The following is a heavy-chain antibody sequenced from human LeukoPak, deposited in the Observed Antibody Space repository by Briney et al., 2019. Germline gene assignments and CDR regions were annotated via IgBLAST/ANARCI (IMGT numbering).Heavy chain of an antibody. CDR3: ARQGYDMSWFDP. D-gene: IGHD3-9*01. J-gene: IGHJ5*02. Sequence: SDTLSLTCAVSGYSISSSNWWGWIRQPPGKGLEWIGYIYYSGSTYYNPSLKSRVTISVVTSKNQFSLSLSSVTAADTAVYYCARQGYDMSWFDPWGQGTLVTVSS. V-gene: IGHV4-28*01. CDR2: IYYSGST. CDR1: GYSISSSNW.